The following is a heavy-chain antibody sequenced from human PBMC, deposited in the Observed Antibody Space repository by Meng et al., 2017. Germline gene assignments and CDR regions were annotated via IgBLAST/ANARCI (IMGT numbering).Heavy chain of an antibody. D-gene: IGHD6-19*01. CDR2: INPQSGGT. J-gene: IGHJ5*02. CDR3: ARRVAVAGNTSRVRWFDP. CDR1: GYTFTDYY. V-gene: IGHV1-2*02. Sequence: QVQRGHSGAEVKKPGASVKVSCKASGYTFTDYYLHWVRQAPGQGLEWMGWINPQSGGTYFAQNFQGRVTLTSDTSISTAYMELSRLRSDDTAMYYCARRVAVAGNTSRVRWFDPWGQGTLVTVSS.